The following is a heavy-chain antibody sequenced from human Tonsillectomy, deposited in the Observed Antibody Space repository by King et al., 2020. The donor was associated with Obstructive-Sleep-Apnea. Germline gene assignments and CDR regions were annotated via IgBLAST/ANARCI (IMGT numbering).Heavy chain of an antibody. V-gene: IGHV4-30-2*01. J-gene: IGHJ4*02. Sequence: LQLQESGSGLVKPSQTLCLTCAVSGGSISSGGYSWSWIRQPPGKGLEWIGYIYHSGSTYYNPSLKSRVTISVDRAKNQVSLKLSSVTAADTAVYYCARGGRYCSGGSCYALDYFDSWVQGTLVTVSS. CDR2: IYHSGST. CDR1: GGSISSGGYS. D-gene: IGHD2-15*01. CDR3: ARGGRYCSGGSCYALDYFDS.